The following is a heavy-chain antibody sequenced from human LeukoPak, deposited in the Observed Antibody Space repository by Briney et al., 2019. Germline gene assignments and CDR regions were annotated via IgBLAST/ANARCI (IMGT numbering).Heavy chain of an antibody. D-gene: IGHD2-15*01. CDR3: AKAGRIVVVVAATPFDP. CDR2: ISGSGGST. Sequence: GGSLRLSCAASGFTFSSYAMSWVRQAPGKGLEWVSAISGSGGSTHYADSVKGRFTISRDNSKNTLYLQMNSLRAEDTAVYYCAKAGRIVVVVAATPFDPWGQGTLVTVSS. CDR1: GFTFSSYA. J-gene: IGHJ5*02. V-gene: IGHV3-23*01.